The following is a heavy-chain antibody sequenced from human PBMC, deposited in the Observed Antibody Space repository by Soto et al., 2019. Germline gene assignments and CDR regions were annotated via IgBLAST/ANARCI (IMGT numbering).Heavy chain of an antibody. Sequence: GGSLRLSCAASGFTFSSYGMHWVRQAPGKGLEWVAVIWYDGSNKYYADSVKGRFTISRDNSKNTLYLQMNSLRAEDTAVYYCARDQRIAARPGGFGYWGQGTLVTVSS. V-gene: IGHV3-33*01. J-gene: IGHJ4*02. CDR3: ARDQRIAARPGGFGY. CDR1: GFTFSSYG. D-gene: IGHD6-6*01. CDR2: IWYDGSNK.